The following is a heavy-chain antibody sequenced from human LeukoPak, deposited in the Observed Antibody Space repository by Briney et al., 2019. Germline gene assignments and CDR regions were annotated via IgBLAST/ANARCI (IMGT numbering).Heavy chain of an antibody. D-gene: IGHD1-26*01. CDR1: GGTFISYT. J-gene: IGHJ4*02. V-gene: IGHV1-69*02. CDR2: IIPILGIA. Sequence: SVKVSCKASGGTFISYTISWVRQAPGQGLAWMGRIIPILGIANYEQKFQGRGNITAGKSTSTVYTELSRLSRGDPALYYLSTLAREVDYWGQGTLVTVSS. CDR3: STLAREVDY.